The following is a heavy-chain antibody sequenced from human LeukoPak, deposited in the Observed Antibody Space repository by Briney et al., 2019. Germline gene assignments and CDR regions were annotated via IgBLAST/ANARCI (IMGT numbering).Heavy chain of an antibody. CDR2: IGSSGTNR. CDR3: AKVRDLDTVLGRFDN. Sequence: SGGSLRLSCAASGFSVSTHYMNWVRQAPGKGLEWVSNIGSSGTNRYYADSVKGRFSISRDNAKSSLYLQMNSLRAEDTAVYYCAKVRDLDTVLGRFDNWGQGTLVTVSS. J-gene: IGHJ5*02. V-gene: IGHV3-11*01. D-gene: IGHD5-18*01. CDR1: GFSVSTHY.